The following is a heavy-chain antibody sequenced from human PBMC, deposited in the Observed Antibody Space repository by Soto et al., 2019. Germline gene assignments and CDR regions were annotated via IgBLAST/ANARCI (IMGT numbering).Heavy chain of an antibody. J-gene: IGHJ5*02. Sequence: SETLSLTCTVSGGSISSGDYYWSWIRQPPGKGLEWIGYIYYSGSTYYNPSLKSRVTISVDTSKNQFSLKLSSVTAADTAVYYCASSGNSGWFDPWGQGTMVIVSS. CDR1: GGSISSGDYY. V-gene: IGHV4-30-4*01. CDR3: ASSGNSGWFDP. CDR2: IYYSGST. D-gene: IGHD4-4*01.